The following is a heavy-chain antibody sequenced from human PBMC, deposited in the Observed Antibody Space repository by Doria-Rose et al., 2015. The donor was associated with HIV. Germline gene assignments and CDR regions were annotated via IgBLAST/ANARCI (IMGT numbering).Heavy chain of an antibody. J-gene: IGHJ4*02. CDR1: GGSISHYY. CDR2: IFYTGIT. CDR3: ARVLSGTYDY. V-gene: IGHV4-59*01. D-gene: IGHD1-26*01. Sequence: QVQLQESGPELVKPSETLSLTCSVSGGSISHYYWSWIRQPPGKGLEYIGDIFYTGITNYSPSLKSRVSMSIDTSKNKFSLRLSSVTAADTAVYYCARVLSGTYDYWGQGTLVTVSS.